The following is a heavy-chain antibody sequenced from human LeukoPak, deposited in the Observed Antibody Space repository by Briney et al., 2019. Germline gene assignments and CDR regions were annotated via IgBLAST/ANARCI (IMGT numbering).Heavy chain of an antibody. CDR1: GYTFTSYY. J-gene: IGHJ6*03. V-gene: IGHV1-46*01. CDR3: ARDQTTIFGVVMNKRYYYYYMDV. D-gene: IGHD3-3*01. Sequence: ASVKVSCKASGYTFTSYYMHWVRQAPGQGLEWMGIINPSGGSTSYAQKFQGRVTITADESTSTAYMELSSLRSEDTAVYYCARDQTTIFGVVMNKRYYYYYMDVWGKGTTVTVSS. CDR2: INPSGGST.